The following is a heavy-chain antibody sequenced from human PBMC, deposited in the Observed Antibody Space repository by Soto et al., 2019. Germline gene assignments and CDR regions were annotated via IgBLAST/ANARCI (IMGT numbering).Heavy chain of an antibody. D-gene: IGHD1-7*01. V-gene: IGHV1-3*01. J-gene: IGHJ5*02. Sequence: GASVKVSCKASGYTFTSYAMHWVRQAPGQRLEWMGWINAGSGNTKYSQKFQGRVTITRDTSASTAYMELSSLRSEDTAVYYCARPGTTFTWLDPWGQGSLVTVYS. CDR1: GYTFTSYA. CDR3: ARPGTTFTWLDP. CDR2: INAGSGNT.